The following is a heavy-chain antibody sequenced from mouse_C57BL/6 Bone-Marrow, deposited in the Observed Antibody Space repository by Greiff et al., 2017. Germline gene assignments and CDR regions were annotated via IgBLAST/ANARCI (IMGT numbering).Heavy chain of an antibody. CDR1: GFNIKDDY. V-gene: IGHV14-4*01. D-gene: IGHD1-1*02. CDR2: IDPENGDT. CDR3: TREGLWSYYVDY. Sequence: VQLQQSGAELVRPGASVKLSCTASGFNIKDDYMHWVKQRPEQGLEWIGWIDPENGDTEYASKFQGKATITADTSSNTAYLQLSSLTSEDTAVYYCTREGLWSYYVDYWGQGTTLTVSS. J-gene: IGHJ2*01.